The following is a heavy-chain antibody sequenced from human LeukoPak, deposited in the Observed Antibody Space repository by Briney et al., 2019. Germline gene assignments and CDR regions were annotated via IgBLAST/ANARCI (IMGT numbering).Heavy chain of an antibody. CDR1: GFTFSSYA. J-gene: IGHJ6*02. V-gene: IGHV3-30-3*01. CDR3: ARDWGRLGVRGVISYYYYGMDV. CDR2: ISNDGSNK. D-gene: IGHD3-10*01. Sequence: PGGSLRLSCAASGFTFSSYAMHWVRQAPGKGLEWVAVISNDGSNKYYADSVKGRFTISRDNSKNTLYLQMNSLRAEDTAVYYCARDWGRLGVRGVISYYYYGMDVWGQGTTVTVSS.